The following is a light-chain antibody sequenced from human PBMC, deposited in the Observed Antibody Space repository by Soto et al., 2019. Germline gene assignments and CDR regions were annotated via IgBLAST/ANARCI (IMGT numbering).Light chain of an antibody. V-gene: IGLV2-23*03. CDR3: CSYSCSSAFLVV. J-gene: IGLJ2*01. Sequence: QSALTQPASVSGSPGQSITISCTGTSSDVGSYNLVSWYQQHPGKAPKLMIYEGSKRPSGVSNRFSGSKSGNTASLTISGLQAEDEADYYCCSYSCSSAFLVVFGGGTQLTVL. CDR2: EGS. CDR1: SSDVGSYNL.